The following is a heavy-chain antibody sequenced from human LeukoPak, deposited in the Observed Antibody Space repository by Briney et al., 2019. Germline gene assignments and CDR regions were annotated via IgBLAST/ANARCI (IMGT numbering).Heavy chain of an antibody. CDR3: AKRSEYYVDY. CDR2: ITSSGGTT. Sequence: GGSLRLSCAASGFTFSTYAMSWVRQAPGRGLVWVSTITSSGGTTFYADSVKGRFTISRDNSKNTLYLQINSLRVDDTAVYYCAKRSEYYVDYWGQGTLVTVSS. D-gene: IGHD2-15*01. CDR1: GFTFSTYA. V-gene: IGHV3-23*01. J-gene: IGHJ4*02.